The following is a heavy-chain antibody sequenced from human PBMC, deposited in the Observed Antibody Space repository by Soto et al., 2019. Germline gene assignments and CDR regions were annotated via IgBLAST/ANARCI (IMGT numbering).Heavy chain of an antibody. CDR1: GYIFTSYW. CDR2: IKPSGGST. D-gene: IGHD5-12*01. Sequence: QVQLVRSGAEVKRPGDSVTVSCKTSGYIFTSYWIHWVRQAPGQGLEWMGLIKPSGGSTTYAQKFQGRVTMTRDTPTSTVYMELRSLKSEDTAVYYCARVEGYSADERDWGQGTLVTVSS. CDR3: ARVEGYSADERD. J-gene: IGHJ4*02. V-gene: IGHV1-46*01.